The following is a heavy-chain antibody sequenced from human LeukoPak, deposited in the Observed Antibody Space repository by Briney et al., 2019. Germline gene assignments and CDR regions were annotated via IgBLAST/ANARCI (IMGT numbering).Heavy chain of an antibody. Sequence: GGSLILSCAASGFTVSSNYMSWVRQAPGKGLEWVSVIYSGGSTYYADSVKGRFTISRDNAKNTLYLQMSSLRAEDTAVYYCAREYCSGGSCLYFQHWGQGTLVTVSS. D-gene: IGHD2-15*01. CDR3: AREYCSGGSCLYFQH. V-gene: IGHV3-53*01. J-gene: IGHJ1*01. CDR1: GFTVSSNY. CDR2: IYSGGST.